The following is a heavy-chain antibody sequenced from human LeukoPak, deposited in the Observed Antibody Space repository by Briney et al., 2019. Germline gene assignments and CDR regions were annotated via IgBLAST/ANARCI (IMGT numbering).Heavy chain of an antibody. CDR1: GYSVSGRGYY. D-gene: IGHD5-24*01. Sequence: PSETLSLTCTVSGYSVSGRGYYWGWVRHLPHTGLEWIVSVYYDGSTYYNPSLKSRVTVSLDTPNNQFSLKLTSMTAADTAVYHCARHDLVGDNPIYFFDFWGQGTQVTVSS. CDR3: ARHDLVGDNPIYFFDF. CDR2: VYYDGST. J-gene: IGHJ4*02. V-gene: IGHV4-39*01.